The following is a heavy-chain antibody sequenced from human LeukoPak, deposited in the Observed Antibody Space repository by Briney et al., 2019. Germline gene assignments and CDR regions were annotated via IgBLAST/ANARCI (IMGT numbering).Heavy chain of an antibody. J-gene: IGHJ4*02. D-gene: IGHD6-19*01. Sequence: PGRSLRLSCAASGFAFNNYAMYWVRQAPGKGLEWVSIVSDDGSEKYYADSVKGRFTISRDNSKNTLYLQMNSLRPEDTALYYCASAAGPFDNWGQGTLVTVSS. CDR2: VSDDGSEK. CDR1: GFAFNNYA. V-gene: IGHV3-30-3*01. CDR3: ASAAGPFDN.